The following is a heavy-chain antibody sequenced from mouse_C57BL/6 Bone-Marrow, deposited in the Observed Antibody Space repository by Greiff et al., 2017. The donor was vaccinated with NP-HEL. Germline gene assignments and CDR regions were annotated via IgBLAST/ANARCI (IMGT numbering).Heavy chain of an antibody. Sequence: QVQLKESGAELVRPGASVKLSCKASGYTFTDYYINWVKQRPGQGLEWIARIYPGSGNTYYNEKFKGKATLTAEKSSSTAYMQLSSLTSEDSAVYFCARPGDADYWGQGTTLTVSS. V-gene: IGHV1-76*01. CDR3: ARPGDADY. CDR1: GYTFTDYY. CDR2: IYPGSGNT. J-gene: IGHJ2*01.